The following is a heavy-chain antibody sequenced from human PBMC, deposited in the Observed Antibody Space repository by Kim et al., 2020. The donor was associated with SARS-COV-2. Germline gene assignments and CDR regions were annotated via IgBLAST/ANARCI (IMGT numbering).Heavy chain of an antibody. J-gene: IGHJ4*02. Sequence: YYNPALKSRVTISVDTSKNQCSLKLTSVTAADTAVYYCVTEGGSWDYFDYWGQGALVTVSS. V-gene: IGHV4-39*01. D-gene: IGHD6-13*01. CDR3: VTEGGSWDYFDY.